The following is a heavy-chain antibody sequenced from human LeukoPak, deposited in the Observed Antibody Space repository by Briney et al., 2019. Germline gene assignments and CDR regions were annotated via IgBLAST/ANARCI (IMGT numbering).Heavy chain of an antibody. V-gene: IGHV7-4-1*02. CDR2: INTNTGNP. D-gene: IGHD6-13*01. J-gene: IGHJ4*02. CDR3: ARGGGESFEAAGTLDLIDY. CDR1: GYTFTSYA. Sequence: ASVKASCKASGYTFTSYAMNWVRQAPGQGLEWMGWINTNTGNPTYAQGFTGRFVFSLDTSVSTAYLQISSLKAEDTAVYYCARGGGESFEAAGTLDLIDYWGQGTLVTVSS.